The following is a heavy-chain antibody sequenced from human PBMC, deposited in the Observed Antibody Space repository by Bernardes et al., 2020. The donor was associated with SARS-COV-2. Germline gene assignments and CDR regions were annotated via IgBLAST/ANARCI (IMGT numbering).Heavy chain of an antibody. CDR3: AREVPKYRDSSGYAHYYYAMDV. Sequence: GGSLRLSRAASGFTFSDHYLDWVRQAPGKGLEWIGRIRNKGSNYSTKYAASVEGRFIISRDDSTKSLYLQMNSLKTEDTAIYYCAREVPKYRDSSGYAHYYYAMDVWGQGATVTVSS. J-gene: IGHJ6*02. CDR1: GFTFSDHY. V-gene: IGHV3-72*01. CDR2: IRNKGSNYST. D-gene: IGHD3-22*01.